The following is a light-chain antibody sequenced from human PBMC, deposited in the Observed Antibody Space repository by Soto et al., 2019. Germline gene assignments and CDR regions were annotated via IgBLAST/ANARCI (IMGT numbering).Light chain of an antibody. CDR3: QHYNNWPPWT. CDR2: DAS. Sequence: IVLTQSPGTLSLSPGERATLSCGASQSVSSYLAWYQQKPGQAPRLLIYDASNRATGIPARFSGSGSGTEFTLTISTLQSEDFAIYYCQHYNNWPPWTFGQGTKVDIK. J-gene: IGKJ1*01. CDR1: QSVSSY. V-gene: IGKV3-15*01.